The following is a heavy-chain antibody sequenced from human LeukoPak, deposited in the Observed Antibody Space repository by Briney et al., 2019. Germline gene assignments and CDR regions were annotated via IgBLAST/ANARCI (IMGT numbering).Heavy chain of an antibody. D-gene: IGHD3-16*01. CDR1: GYTLTELS. V-gene: IGHV1-24*01. Sequence: GASVKVSCKVSGYTLTELSMHWVRQAPGKGLEWMGGFDPEDGETIYAQKFQGRVTMTEDTSTDAAYMELSSLRSEDTAVYYCATSVRGGLNAYYFDYWGQGTLVTVSS. J-gene: IGHJ4*02. CDR3: ATSVRGGLNAYYFDY. CDR2: FDPEDGET.